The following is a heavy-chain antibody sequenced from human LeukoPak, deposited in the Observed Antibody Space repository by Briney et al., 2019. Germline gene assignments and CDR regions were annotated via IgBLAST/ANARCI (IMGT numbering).Heavy chain of an antibody. D-gene: IGHD1-26*01. Sequence: PSETLSLTCTVSGGSISSSSYYWGWIRQPPGKGLEWIGSIYYSGSTYYNPSLKSRVTISVDTSKNQFSLKLSSVTAADTAVYYCAREESGGGAFDIWGQGTMVTVSS. CDR3: AREESGGGAFDI. CDR1: GGSISSSSYY. CDR2: IYYSGST. J-gene: IGHJ3*02. V-gene: IGHV4-39*07.